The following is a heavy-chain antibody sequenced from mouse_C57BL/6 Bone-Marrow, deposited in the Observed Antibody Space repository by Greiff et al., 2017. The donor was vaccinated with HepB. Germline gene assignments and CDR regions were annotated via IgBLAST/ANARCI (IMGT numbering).Heavy chain of an antibody. J-gene: IGHJ4*01. CDR2: ISNGGGST. Sequence: EVNLVESGGGLVQPGGSLKLSCAASGFTFSDYYMYLVRQTPEKRLEWVAYISNGGGSTYYPDTVKGRFTISRDNAKNTLYLQMSRLKSEDTAMYYCARRIDGYYPPYAMDYWGQGTSVTVSS. V-gene: IGHV5-12*01. D-gene: IGHD2-3*01. CDR1: GFTFSDYY. CDR3: ARRIDGYYPPYAMDY.